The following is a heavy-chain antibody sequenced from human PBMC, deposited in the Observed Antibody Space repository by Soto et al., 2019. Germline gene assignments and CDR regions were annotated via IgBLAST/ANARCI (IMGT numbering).Heavy chain of an antibody. CDR3: KYGSGIFDY. D-gene: IGHD3-10*01. V-gene: IGHV3-30-3*01. J-gene: IGHJ4*02. CDR2: ISYDGSNK. Sequence: QVQLVESGGDVVQPGRSLRLSCAASGFTFSSYAMHWVRQAPGKGLEWVAVISYDGSNKYYADSVKGRFTISRDNSKNTLYLQMNSLRAEDTAVYYCKYGSGIFDYWGQGTLVTVSS. CDR1: GFTFSSYA.